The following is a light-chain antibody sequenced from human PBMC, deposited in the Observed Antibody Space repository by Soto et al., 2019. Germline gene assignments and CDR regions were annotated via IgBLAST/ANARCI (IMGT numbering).Light chain of an antibody. V-gene: IGKV1-39*01. CDR3: CQIDTTWPWT. J-gene: IGKJ1*01. Sequence: DIRVTKSPSSLSASVGDRDTIPCRASQSISSYLNWYQQKPGKAPKLLIYDASFLQRWVPSRFSGSGSATDFSLTISRRLPADFAAYYYCQIDTTWPWTFGQGTMVDIK. CDR1: QSISSY. CDR2: DAS.